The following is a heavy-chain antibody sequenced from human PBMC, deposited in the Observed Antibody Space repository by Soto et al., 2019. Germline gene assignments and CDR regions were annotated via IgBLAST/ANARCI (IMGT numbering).Heavy chain of an antibody. CDR3: ASILYRNYEFDP. CDR2: ISSGGSYT. J-gene: IGHJ5*02. CDR1: GFTFSDYY. Sequence: GGSLRLSCAASGFTFSDYYMSWIRQAPGKGLEWVSYISSGGSYTNYADSVKGRFTVSRDNAKNSLYLQMNSLRAEDTAVYYCASILYRNYEFDPWGQGTLVTVSS. V-gene: IGHV3-11*06. D-gene: IGHD4-4*01.